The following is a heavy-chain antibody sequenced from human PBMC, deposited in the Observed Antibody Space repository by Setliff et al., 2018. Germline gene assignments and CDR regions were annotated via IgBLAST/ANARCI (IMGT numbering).Heavy chain of an antibody. CDR3: ARAPRLEWLLPTFDS. J-gene: IGHJ4*02. CDR1: GYTFISYG. D-gene: IGHD3-3*01. CDR2: INYNGNT. V-gene: IGHV1-18*01. Sequence: ASVKVSCKTSGYTFISYGISWVRQAPGQGLEWMGWINYNGNTDYAQNIQGRVTMTTDTSTSTAYMELRSLRSDDTAVYYCARAPRLEWLLPTFDSWGQGTLVTSPQ.